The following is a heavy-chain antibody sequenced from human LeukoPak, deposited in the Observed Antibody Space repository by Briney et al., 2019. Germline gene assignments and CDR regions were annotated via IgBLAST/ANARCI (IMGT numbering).Heavy chain of an antibody. Sequence: SETLSLTCTVSGGSISSYYWSWIRQPPGKGLEWIGYIYYSGSTNYNPSLKSRVTISVDTSKNQFSLKLSSVTAADTAVYYCARAGIVATITFDYWGQGTLVTASS. V-gene: IGHV4-59*01. J-gene: IGHJ4*02. CDR3: ARAGIVATITFDY. CDR1: GGSISSYY. CDR2: IYYSGST. D-gene: IGHD5-12*01.